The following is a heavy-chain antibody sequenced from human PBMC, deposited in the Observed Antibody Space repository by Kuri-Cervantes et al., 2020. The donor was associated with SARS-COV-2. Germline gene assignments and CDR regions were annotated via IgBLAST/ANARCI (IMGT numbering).Heavy chain of an antibody. J-gene: IGHJ5*02. CDR2: INPKSGGT. Sequence: ASVKVSCKAFGYTFTGYYVHWIRQAPGEGLEWMGWINPKSGGTNYAQKFQGWVTMTRETSISTAYMELSRLRSDDTAVYYCARGPAITIFGVLRGRENWFDPWGQGTLVTVSS. V-gene: IGHV1-2*04. D-gene: IGHD3-3*01. CDR1: GYTFTGYY. CDR3: ARGPAITIFGVLRGRENWFDP.